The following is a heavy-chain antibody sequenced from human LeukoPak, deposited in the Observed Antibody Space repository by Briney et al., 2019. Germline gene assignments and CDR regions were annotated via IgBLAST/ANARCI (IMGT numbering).Heavy chain of an antibody. V-gene: IGHV4-39*01. CDR2: IYYSGST. D-gene: IGHD3-22*01. J-gene: IGHJ4*02. Sequence: PSETLSLTCTVSGGSISSSSYYWGWLRQPPGTGLEGVGSIYYSGSTYYNPSLKTRVTISVDTSKNQFSLKLSSVTAADTAVYYCATPSPDYYDSSGYGDWGQGTLVTVSS. CDR3: ATPSPDYYDSSGYGD. CDR1: GGSISSSSYY.